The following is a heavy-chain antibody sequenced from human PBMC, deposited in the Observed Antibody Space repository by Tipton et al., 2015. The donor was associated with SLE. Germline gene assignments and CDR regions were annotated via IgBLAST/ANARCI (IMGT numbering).Heavy chain of an antibody. J-gene: IGHJ4*02. CDR2: IHTSGFT. CDR1: GASISSDNSY. Sequence: TLSLTCTVSGASISSDNSYWTWIRQPAGKGLEWIGHIHTSGFTTYNPSLKSRGTISVDTSKNQFSLKLSSVTAADTAVYYCARGGSRGFDYWGQGTLVTVSS. CDR3: ARGGSRGFDY. V-gene: IGHV4-61*09. D-gene: IGHD3-10*01.